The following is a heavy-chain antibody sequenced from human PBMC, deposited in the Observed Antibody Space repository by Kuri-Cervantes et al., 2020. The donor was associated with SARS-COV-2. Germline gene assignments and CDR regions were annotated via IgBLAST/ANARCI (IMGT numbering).Heavy chain of an antibody. CDR1: GGTFSSYA. CDR3: ARPYCSITTCYDGTFDS. J-gene: IGHJ4*02. V-gene: IGHV1-69*13. CDR2: IIPIFGTA. Sequence: SVKNSCKASGGTFSSYAISWVRHAPGQGLGWMGGIIPIFGTANYAQKFQGRVTITADESTSTAFMELSSLRSEDTAVYYCARPYCSITTCYDGTFDSWGQETLVTVSS. D-gene: IGHD2-2*01.